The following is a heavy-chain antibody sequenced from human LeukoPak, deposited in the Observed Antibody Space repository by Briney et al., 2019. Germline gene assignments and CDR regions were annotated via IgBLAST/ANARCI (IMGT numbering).Heavy chain of an antibody. D-gene: IGHD3-22*01. CDR1: GFTFSNYG. V-gene: IGHV3-21*01. CDR2: ISSSSSYI. Sequence: GGSLRLSCAASGFTFSNYGMNWVRQAPGKGLEWVSFISSSSSYINYGDSVKGRFTISRDNAKNSLYLQMNSLRAEDTAVYYCARDSLSDYYDSSGYVVAFDPWGQGTLVTVSS. CDR3: ARDSLSDYYDSSGYVVAFDP. J-gene: IGHJ5*02.